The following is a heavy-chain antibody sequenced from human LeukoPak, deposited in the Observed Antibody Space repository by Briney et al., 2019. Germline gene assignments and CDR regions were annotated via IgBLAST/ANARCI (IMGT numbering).Heavy chain of an antibody. CDR2: IYYSGST. Sequence: SETLSLTCTVSGGSISSSSYYWGWIRQPPGKGLEWIGSIYYSGSTYYNPSLKCRVTISVDTSKNQFSLKLSSVTAADTAVYYCAKICSSTSCFLDSWGQGTLVTVSS. V-gene: IGHV4-39*01. CDR3: AKICSSTSCFLDS. J-gene: IGHJ4*02. CDR1: GGSISSSSYY. D-gene: IGHD2-2*01.